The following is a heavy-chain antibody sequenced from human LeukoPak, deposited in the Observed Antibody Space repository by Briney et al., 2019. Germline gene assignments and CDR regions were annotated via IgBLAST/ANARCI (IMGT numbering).Heavy chain of an antibody. V-gene: IGHV3-23*01. D-gene: IGHD3-3*01. CDR2: ISGSGGST. J-gene: IGHJ4*02. CDR3: AKGNTIFAVVPFDY. CDR1: GFTFSSCD. Sequence: PAGSLRLSCAASGFTFSSCDMSWVRQAPGKGLEWVSAISGSGGSTYYAASVKGRFTISRDNSKNTLSLQMNSLRAEDTAVYYCAKGNTIFAVVPFDYWVQGILVTVSS.